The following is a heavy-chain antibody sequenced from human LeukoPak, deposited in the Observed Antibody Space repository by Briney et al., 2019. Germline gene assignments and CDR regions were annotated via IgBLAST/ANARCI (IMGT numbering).Heavy chain of an antibody. J-gene: IGHJ5*02. CDR3: AREKLVSGSYYGPGWFDP. CDR1: GYTFTGYY. Sequence: ASVKVSCKASGYTFTGYYMHWVRQAPGQGLEWMGWINPNSGGTNYAQKFQGRVTMTRDTSISTAYMELSRLGSDDTAVYYCAREKLVSGSYYGPGWFDPWGQGTLVTVSS. D-gene: IGHD1-26*01. CDR2: INPNSGGT. V-gene: IGHV1-2*02.